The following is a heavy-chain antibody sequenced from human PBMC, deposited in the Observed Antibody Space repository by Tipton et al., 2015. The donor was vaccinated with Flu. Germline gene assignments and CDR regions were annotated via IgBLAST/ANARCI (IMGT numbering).Heavy chain of an antibody. J-gene: IGHJ4*02. CDR2: ITDSGRAT. CDR1: GFTFSIFG. Sequence: SLRLSCAASGFTFSIFGMGWVRQAPGKGLEWVSTITDSGRATYHADSVKGRFTISRDNSKNMLYLQMNSLRVEDTAVYYCAKRGSISGDYDFWGQGSLVTVSS. D-gene: IGHD3-10*01. CDR3: AKRGSISGDYDF. V-gene: IGHV3-23*01.